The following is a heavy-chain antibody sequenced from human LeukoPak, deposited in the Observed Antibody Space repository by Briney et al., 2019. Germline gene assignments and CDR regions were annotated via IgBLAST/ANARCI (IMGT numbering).Heavy chain of an antibody. CDR2: ISGSSSYI. V-gene: IGHV3-21*01. Sequence: GGSLRLSCVVSGFTFSDYSMNWVRQAPGKGLEWVSSISGSSSYIYYAESVKGRFTISRDNAKNPLYLQMSSLRAEDTAVYYCAKPSRRGYSYGYAGNNWFDPWGQGTLVTVSS. CDR3: AKPSRRGYSYGYAGNNWFDP. J-gene: IGHJ5*02. CDR1: GFTFSDYS. D-gene: IGHD5-18*01.